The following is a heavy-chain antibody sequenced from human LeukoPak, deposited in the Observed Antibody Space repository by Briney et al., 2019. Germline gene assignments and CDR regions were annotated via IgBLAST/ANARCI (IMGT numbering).Heavy chain of an antibody. CDR3: ARSNDFWSGYYRFYFDY. Sequence: ASVKVSCKPSGYTFTSYGISWVRQAPGQGLEWMGWISAYNGNTNYAQKLQGRVTMTTDTSTSTAYMELRSLRSDDTAVYYCARSNDFWSGYYRFYFDYWGQGTLVTVSS. D-gene: IGHD3-3*01. V-gene: IGHV1-18*01. J-gene: IGHJ4*02. CDR1: GYTFTSYG. CDR2: ISAYNGNT.